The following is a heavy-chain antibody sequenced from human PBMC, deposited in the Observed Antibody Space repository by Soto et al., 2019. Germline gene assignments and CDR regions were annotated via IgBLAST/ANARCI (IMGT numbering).Heavy chain of an antibody. D-gene: IGHD1-26*01. CDR2: IYYSGST. Sequence: SETLSLTCTVAGGSISSYYWSWIRQPPGKGLEWIGYIYYSGSTNYNPSLKLNQFSLKLTSVTAADTAIYYCAREGVVGATRPFDNWGQGTQVTVSS. CDR1: GGSISSYY. J-gene: IGHJ4*02. V-gene: IGHV4-59*01. CDR3: AREGVVGATRPFDN.